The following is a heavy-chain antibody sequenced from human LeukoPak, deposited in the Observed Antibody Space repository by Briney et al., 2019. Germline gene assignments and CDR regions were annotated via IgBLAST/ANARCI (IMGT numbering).Heavy chain of an antibody. CDR1: GYTFASYN. J-gene: IGHJ4*02. CDR2: INPSGGST. Sequence: ASGKVSCKAAGYTFASYNMHWVRQAPGQGLERMGIINPSGGSTSGAQKFQSRVTMTRDTSTSTVYMELSSLRSEDTAVYYCARGSQMTTVTNVDYWGQRTLVTVSS. V-gene: IGHV1-46*01. D-gene: IGHD4-17*01. CDR3: ARGSQMTTVTNVDY.